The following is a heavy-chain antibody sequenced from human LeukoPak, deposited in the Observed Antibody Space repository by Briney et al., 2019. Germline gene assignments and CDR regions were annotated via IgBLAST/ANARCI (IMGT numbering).Heavy chain of an antibody. J-gene: IGHJ4*02. CDR3: AKGSGVHY. CDR2: VSKSSSYK. D-gene: IGHD3-10*01. V-gene: IGHV3-21*01. CDR1: GFTFRTYS. Sequence: GGSLRFSCAASGFTFRTYSMNWVRQAPGKGLEWIASVSKSSSYKYYADSVRGRFTISRDNANNSLYLQMNSLRADDTAVYYCAKGSGVHYWGQGTLVIVSS.